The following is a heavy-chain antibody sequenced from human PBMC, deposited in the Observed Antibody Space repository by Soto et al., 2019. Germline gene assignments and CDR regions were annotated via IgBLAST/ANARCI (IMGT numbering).Heavy chain of an antibody. Sequence: PGGSLRLSCVVSGFTFSYFVMHWVRQSPGEGLAWVASISKDGFDTYYAESVKGRFTISRDDSKSTVFLQMNTLKVEDTAAYFCASPREGQWLVFDHWGQRTLVTVSS. J-gene: IGHJ4*02. V-gene: IGHV3-30-3*01. CDR2: ISKDGFDT. CDR1: GFTFSYFV. CDR3: ASPREGQWLVFDH. D-gene: IGHD6-19*01.